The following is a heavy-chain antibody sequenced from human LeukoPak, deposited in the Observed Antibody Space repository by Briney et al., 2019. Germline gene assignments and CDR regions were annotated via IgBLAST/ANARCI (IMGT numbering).Heavy chain of an antibody. CDR1: GGSISSSNW. J-gene: IGHJ6*02. CDR2: VYHSGST. V-gene: IGHV4-4*02. D-gene: IGHD3-10*01. CDR3: ARSGSAYYYGLDV. Sequence: PSETLSLTCAVSGGSISSSNWWSWVRQPPGKGLEWIGEVYHSGSTNYNPSLKRRVTISLDTSTSQLSLKLSAVTAADSALYYCARSGSAYYYGLDVWGQGTPVTVSS.